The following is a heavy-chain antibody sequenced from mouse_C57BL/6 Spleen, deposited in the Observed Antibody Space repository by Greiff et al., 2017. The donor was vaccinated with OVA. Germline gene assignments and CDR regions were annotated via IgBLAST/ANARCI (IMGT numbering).Heavy chain of an antibody. CDR1: GFSLTSYG. D-gene: IGHD1-1*01. Sequence: QVQLKESGPGLVQPSQSLSITCTVSGFSLTSYGVHWVRQSPGKGLEWLGVIWRGGSTDYNAAFMSRLSITKDNSKSQVFFKMNSLQADDTAIYYCAKNYYGSSLYAMDYWGQGTSVTVSS. V-gene: IGHV2-5*01. CDR2: IWRGGST. CDR3: AKNYYGSSLYAMDY. J-gene: IGHJ4*01.